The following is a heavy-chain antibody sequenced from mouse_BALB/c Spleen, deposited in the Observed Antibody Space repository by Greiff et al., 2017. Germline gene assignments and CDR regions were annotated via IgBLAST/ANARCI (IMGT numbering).Heavy chain of an antibody. CDR2: IDPSDSYT. V-gene: IGHV1S127*01. Sequence: QVQLKQPGAELVKPGASVKMSCKASGYTFTSYWMHWVKQRPGQGLEWIGVIDPSDSYTSYNQKFKGKATLTVDTSSSTAYMQLSSLTSEDSAVYYCTILRRHAMDYWGQGTSVTVSS. CDR3: TILRRHAMDY. J-gene: IGHJ4*01. CDR1: GYTFTSYW. D-gene: IGHD2-12*01.